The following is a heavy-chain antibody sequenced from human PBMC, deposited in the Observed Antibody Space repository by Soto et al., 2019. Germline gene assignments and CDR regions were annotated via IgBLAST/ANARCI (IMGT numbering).Heavy chain of an antibody. V-gene: IGHV3-30*18. Sequence: SLRLSCSAAGFSFSSFGMHWVRQAPGKGLDWVALIAYDGSRKYYADSVKGRFTISRDNSKNTLYLQMNSLRREDTAVYYCAKEPGFYFDSWGLGTLVTVSS. D-gene: IGHD3-9*01. CDR2: IAYDGSRK. CDR1: GFSFSSFG. J-gene: IGHJ4*02. CDR3: AKEPGFYFDS.